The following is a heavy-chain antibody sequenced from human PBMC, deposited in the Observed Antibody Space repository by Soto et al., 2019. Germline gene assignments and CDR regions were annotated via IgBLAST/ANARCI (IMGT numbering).Heavy chain of an antibody. J-gene: IGHJ6*03. D-gene: IGHD3-10*01. CDR3: ARTMVRGVPYYYYYMDV. CDR2: IYHSGST. V-gene: IGHV4-4*02. CDR1: SGSISSSNW. Sequence: QVQLQESGPGLVKPSGTLSLTCAVSSGSISSSNWWSWVRQPPGKGLEWIGEIYHSGSTNYNPSLKSRVTISVDKPKNQFSLKLSSVTAADTAVYYCARTMVRGVPYYYYYMDVWGKGTTVTVSS.